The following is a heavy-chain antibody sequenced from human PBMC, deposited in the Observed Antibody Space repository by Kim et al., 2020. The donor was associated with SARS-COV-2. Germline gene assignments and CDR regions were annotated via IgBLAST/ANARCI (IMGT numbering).Heavy chain of an antibody. CDR3: ARRGDGDIDD. Sequence: SETLSLTCTVSGGSISSSSYYWGWIRQPPGKGLEWIGSIYYSGSTYYNPSLKSRVTISVDTSKNQFSLKLSSVTAADTAVYYCARRGDGDIDDWGQGTLVTVSS. CDR2: IYYSGST. J-gene: IGHJ4*02. D-gene: IGHD4-17*01. V-gene: IGHV4-39*01. CDR1: GGSISSSSYY.